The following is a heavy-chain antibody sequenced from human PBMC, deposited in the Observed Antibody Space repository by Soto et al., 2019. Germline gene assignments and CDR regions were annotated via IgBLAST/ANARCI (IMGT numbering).Heavy chain of an antibody. CDR2: ISGSGIST. J-gene: IGHJ2*01. CDR1: GFTFRSYA. V-gene: IGHV3-23*01. Sequence: DVQLLESGGGLVQPGGSLRLSCAASGFTFRSYAMSWVRQAPGKGLEWVSGISGSGISTYYADSVKGRFTVSRDNSKNTLYLQMNSLRAEDTAVYNCAKAPVGPDWYFDLWGRGTLVTVSS. CDR3: AKAPVGPDWYFDL.